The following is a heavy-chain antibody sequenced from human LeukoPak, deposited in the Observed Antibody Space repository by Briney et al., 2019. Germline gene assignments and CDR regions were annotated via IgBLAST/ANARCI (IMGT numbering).Heavy chain of an antibody. V-gene: IGHV1-18*01. CDR2: INTYNGNT. D-gene: IGHD3-10*01. CDR3: ARQSDVRTRRGDDAFDI. J-gene: IGHJ3*02. CDR1: GYTFTSYD. Sequence: ASVKVSCKASGYTFTSYDINWVRQATGQGLEWMGWINTYNGNTNYAQKLQGRVTITRDTSTSTVYMELRSLRSDDTAVYYCARQSDVRTRRGDDAFDIWGQGTMVTVSS.